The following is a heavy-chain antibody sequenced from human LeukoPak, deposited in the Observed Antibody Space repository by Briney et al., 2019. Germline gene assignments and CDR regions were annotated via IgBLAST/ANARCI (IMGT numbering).Heavy chain of an antibody. J-gene: IGHJ4*02. D-gene: IGHD3-10*01. Sequence: ASVKVSCKASGYTFTSYYMHWVRQAPGQGLEWMGIINPSGGSTSYAQKFQGRVTMTRDTSTSTVYMELSSLRSEDTAVYYCAREWEIRITMVGGVTLDYWGQGTLVTVPS. CDR3: AREWEIRITMVGGVTLDY. CDR1: GYTFTSYY. V-gene: IGHV1-46*01. CDR2: INPSGGST.